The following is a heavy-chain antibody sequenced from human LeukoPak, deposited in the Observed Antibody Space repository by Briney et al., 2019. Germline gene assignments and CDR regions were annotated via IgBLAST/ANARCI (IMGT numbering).Heavy chain of an antibody. CDR2: LNSDGTNT. Sequence: PGGSLRLSCIVSGFKFKNYWMSWVRQAPGKGLVWVSRLNSDGTNTYHADSVKGRVTISRDNAKNTVYLEMNSLRAEDTAVYYCARGGLRNWYFDLWGRGTLVTVSS. V-gene: IGHV3-74*01. CDR3: ARGGLRNWYFDL. J-gene: IGHJ2*01. D-gene: IGHD5-12*01. CDR1: GFKFKNYW.